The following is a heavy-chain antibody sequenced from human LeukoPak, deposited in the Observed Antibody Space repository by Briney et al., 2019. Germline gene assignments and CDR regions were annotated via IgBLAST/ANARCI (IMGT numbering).Heavy chain of an antibody. CDR2: IKQDGSEK. CDR3: ARCYSSAWCPWGDY. V-gene: IGHV3-7*01. Sequence: GGSLRLYCAVSGFTFSSYWMTWVRQAPGKGLEWVANIKQDGSEKYYVDSVRGRFTISRDNAKNSLYLQMNSLRAEDTAVYYCARCYSSAWCPWGDYWGQGTLVTVSS. J-gene: IGHJ4*02. CDR1: GFTFSSYW. D-gene: IGHD6-19*01.